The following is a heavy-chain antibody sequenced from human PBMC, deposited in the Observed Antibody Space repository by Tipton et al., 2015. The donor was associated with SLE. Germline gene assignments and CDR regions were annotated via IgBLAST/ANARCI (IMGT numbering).Heavy chain of an antibody. CDR3: ARDHVVGATAPVDY. D-gene: IGHD1-26*01. CDR1: GFTFSDYY. J-gene: IGHJ4*02. Sequence: SLRLSCAASGFTFSDYYMSWIRQAPGKGLEWVSYISSSSSYTNYADSVKGRFTISRDNAKNSLYLQMNSLRAEDTAVYYCARDHVVGATAPVDYWGQGTLVTVSS. V-gene: IGHV3-11*06. CDR2: ISSSSSYT.